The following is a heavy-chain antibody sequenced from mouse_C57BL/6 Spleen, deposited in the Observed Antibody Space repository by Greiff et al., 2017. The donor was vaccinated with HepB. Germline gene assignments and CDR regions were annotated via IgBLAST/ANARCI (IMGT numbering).Heavy chain of an antibody. CDR1: GYTFTSYW. CDR2: INPSNGGT. D-gene: IGHD1-1*01. CDR3: ARRGYYGRGYFDY. V-gene: IGHV1-53*01. Sequence: QVQLKESGTELVKPGASVKLSCKASGYTFTSYWMHWVKQRPGQGLEWIGNINPSNGGTNYNEKFKSKATLTVDKSSSTAYMQHSSLTSEDSAVYYCARRGYYGRGYFDYWSQGTTLTVSS. J-gene: IGHJ2*01.